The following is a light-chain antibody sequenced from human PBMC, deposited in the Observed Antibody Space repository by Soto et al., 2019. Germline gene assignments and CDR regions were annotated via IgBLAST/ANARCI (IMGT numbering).Light chain of an antibody. CDR2: EVS. Sequence: QSVLTQPASVSGSPGQSITISCTGTSSDVGGYSCVSWYQQYPGKAPKLMIYEVSNRPAGVSNRFSGSKSVNTASLTISGLQAEDEADYYCSSYTSSNSYVFGTGTKVTVL. CDR1: SSDVGGYSC. CDR3: SSYTSSNSYV. V-gene: IGLV2-14*01. J-gene: IGLJ1*01.